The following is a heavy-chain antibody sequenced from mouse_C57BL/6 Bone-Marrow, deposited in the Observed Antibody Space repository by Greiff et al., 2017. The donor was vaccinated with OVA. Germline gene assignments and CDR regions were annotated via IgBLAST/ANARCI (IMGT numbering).Heavy chain of an antibody. D-gene: IGHD3-2*02. CDR2: IHPNSGST. Sequence: QVQLQQPGAELVKPGASVKLSCKASGYTFTSYWMHWVKQRPGHGLEWIGMIHPNSGSTNYNEKFKSKATLTVDKSSSTAYMQLSSLTSEDSAVYYCGAQATWFAYWGQGTLVTVSA. CDR1: GYTFTSYW. V-gene: IGHV1-64*01. J-gene: IGHJ3*01. CDR3: GAQATWFAY.